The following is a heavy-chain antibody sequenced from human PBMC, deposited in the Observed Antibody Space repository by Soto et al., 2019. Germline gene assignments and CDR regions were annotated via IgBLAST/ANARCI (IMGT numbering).Heavy chain of an antibody. CDR3: AREEGMTTVTRDDFDI. CDR1: GGSFSGYY. Sequence: SETLSLTCAVYGGSFSGYYWSWIRQPPGKGLEWIGEINHSGSTNYNPSLKSRVTISVDTSKNQFSLKLSSVTAADTAVYYCAREEGMTTVTRDDFDIWGQGTMVTVSS. J-gene: IGHJ3*02. V-gene: IGHV4-34*01. D-gene: IGHD4-17*01. CDR2: INHSGST.